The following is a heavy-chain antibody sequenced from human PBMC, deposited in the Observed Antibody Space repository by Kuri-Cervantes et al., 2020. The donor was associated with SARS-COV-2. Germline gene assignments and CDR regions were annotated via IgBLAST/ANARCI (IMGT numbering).Heavy chain of an antibody. J-gene: IGHJ4*02. CDR3: ARSSSLRGVPDY. V-gene: IGHV5-51*01. Sequence: GGSLRLSRKGSGYSFTSYWIGWVRQMPGKGLEWMGIIYPGDSDTRYSPSFQGQVTISADKSISTAYLQWSSLKASDTAMYYCARSSSLRGVPDYWGQGTLVTVSS. CDR1: GYSFTSYW. D-gene: IGHD3-10*01. CDR2: IYPGDSDT.